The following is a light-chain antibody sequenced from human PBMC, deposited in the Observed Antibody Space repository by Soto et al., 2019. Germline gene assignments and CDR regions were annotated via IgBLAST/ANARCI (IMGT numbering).Light chain of an antibody. Sequence: DIQMTQSPSSLSASVGDRVTITCRASQSINTYLNWYQQKPGKAPNLLIYAASNLQSGVPSRFSGSGSGTDFTLTISSLQTEDIATYYCQQSYGTPMYTFDQGTKLEIK. CDR1: QSINTY. V-gene: IGKV1-39*01. J-gene: IGKJ2*01. CDR2: AAS. CDR3: QQSYGTPMYT.